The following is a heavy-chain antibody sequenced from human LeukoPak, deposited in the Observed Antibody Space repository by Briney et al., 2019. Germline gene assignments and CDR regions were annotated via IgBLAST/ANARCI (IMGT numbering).Heavy chain of an antibody. V-gene: IGHV3-23*01. Sequence: GXSLRLSCAASGITFSNYGMTWVRQAPGKGLEWVSAFSATDGSAQYADSVRCRFSISRDNSKNSLYLQMNSLGDENTAVYFCAKARVAAAGTGAFDVWGQGTMFTVSS. D-gene: IGHD6-13*01. J-gene: IGHJ3*01. CDR3: AKARVAAAGTGAFDV. CDR2: FSATDGSA. CDR1: GITFSNYG.